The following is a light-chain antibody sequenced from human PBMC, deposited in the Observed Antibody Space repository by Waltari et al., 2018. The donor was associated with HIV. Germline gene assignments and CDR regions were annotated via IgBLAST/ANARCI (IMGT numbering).Light chain of an antibody. J-gene: IGKJ4*01. CDR3: QQYHHWPPLT. Sequence: TQSPATIPVSPGGRVTVSCRASQHVDDKLAWYQQKPGQSPRLLLYHSSVRAAGVPTRFGGAGSATNFTLTITSLQSEDFALYFCQQYHHWPPLTFGGGSRVELK. CDR1: QHVDDK. V-gene: IGKV3D-15*01. CDR2: HSS.